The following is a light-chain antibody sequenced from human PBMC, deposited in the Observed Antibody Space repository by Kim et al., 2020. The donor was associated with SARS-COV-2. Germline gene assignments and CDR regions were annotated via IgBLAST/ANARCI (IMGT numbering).Light chain of an antibody. J-gene: IGKJ1*01. V-gene: IGKV1-27*01. CDR1: QDISNY. CDR2: AAS. Sequence: GDRVTITCRASQDISNYLAWFQHKPGTAPKLLIYAASALHSEVPSRFSGSGSGTDFTLTISSLQPEDVATFYCQSYNSAPWTFGRGTK. CDR3: QSYNSAPWT.